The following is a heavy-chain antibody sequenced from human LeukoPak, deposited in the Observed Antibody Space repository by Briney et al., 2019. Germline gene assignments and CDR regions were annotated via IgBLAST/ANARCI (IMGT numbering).Heavy chain of an antibody. CDR2: IRSKTDGGTT. CDR1: GFTFDDYA. V-gene: IGHV3-15*01. CDR3: ATDTATEARHI. Sequence: GGSLRLSCAASGFTFDDYAMHWVRQAPGKGLEWVGLIRSKTDGGTTDYAAPLKDRFTILRDDSKSTLFLQMNSLKADDTAVYYCATDTATEARHIWGQGTTVTVSS. D-gene: IGHD2-21*02. J-gene: IGHJ3*02.